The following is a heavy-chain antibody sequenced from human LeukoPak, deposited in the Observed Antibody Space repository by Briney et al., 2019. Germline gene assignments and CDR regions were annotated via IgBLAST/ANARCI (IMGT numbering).Heavy chain of an antibody. D-gene: IGHD3-9*01. CDR1: GGSFSGYY. CDR3: ARVLRYFDWSPGYMDV. J-gene: IGHJ6*03. V-gene: IGHV4-34*01. CDR2: INHSGST. Sequence: PSETLSLTCAVYGGSFSGYYWSWIRQPPGKGLEWIGEINHSGSTNYNPSLKSRVTISVDTSKNQFSLKLSSVTAADTAVYYCARVLRYFDWSPGYMDVWGKGTTVTVSS.